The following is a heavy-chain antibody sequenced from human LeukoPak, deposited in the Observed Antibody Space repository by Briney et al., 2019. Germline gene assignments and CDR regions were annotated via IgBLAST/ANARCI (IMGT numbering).Heavy chain of an antibody. CDR1: RFTFSNSI. D-gene: IGHD3-22*01. J-gene: IGHJ3*02. Sequence: GGSLRLSCASSRFTFSNSIFHWVRQAPGKGLEWVSAMSYDGFSKYYADSVKGRFTISRDDSRSTVDLQLSSLGPDDTAVYYCAREGHTSGYCGSFDNWGQGTAVVVSS. V-gene: IGHV3-30*03. CDR3: AREGHTSGYCGSFDN. CDR2: MSYDGFSK.